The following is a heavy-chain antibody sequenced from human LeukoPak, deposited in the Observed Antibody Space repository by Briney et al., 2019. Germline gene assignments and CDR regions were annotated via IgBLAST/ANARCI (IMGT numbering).Heavy chain of an antibody. CDR2: VSYSGST. Sequence: PSETLSLTCTVSGGSITTYWSWIRQPPGKGLEWIGYVSYSGSTNYNPSLKSRVTISVDTSKNQFSLKLSSVTAADTAVYYCARHAGSSWDNAFDIWGQGTMVTVSS. D-gene: IGHD6-13*01. CDR1: GGSITTY. V-gene: IGHV4-59*08. J-gene: IGHJ3*02. CDR3: ARHAGSSWDNAFDI.